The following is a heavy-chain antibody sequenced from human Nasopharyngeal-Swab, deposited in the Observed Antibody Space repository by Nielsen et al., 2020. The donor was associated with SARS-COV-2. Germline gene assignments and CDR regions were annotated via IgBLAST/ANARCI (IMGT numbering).Heavy chain of an antibody. CDR1: GFTFSSYA. CDR3: AKVSWEWELLRWYFDY. CDR2: ISDSGGST. V-gene: IGHV3-23*01. D-gene: IGHD1-26*01. Sequence: GGSLRLSCAASGFTFSSYAMSWVRQAPGKGLEWVSAISDSGGSTYYADSVKGRFTISRDNSKNTLNLQMNSLRAEDTAVYYCAKVSWEWELLRWYFDYWGQGTLVTVSS. J-gene: IGHJ4*02.